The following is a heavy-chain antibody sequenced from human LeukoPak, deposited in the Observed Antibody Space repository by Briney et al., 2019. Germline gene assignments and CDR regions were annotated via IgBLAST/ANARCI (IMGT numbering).Heavy chain of an antibody. Sequence: GGSLRLSCAASGFTFSSYEMNWVRQAPGKGLEWVSYISSSGSTIYYADSVKGRFTISRDNAKNSLYLQMNSLRAEDTAVYYCARDTYDSSGYSLLFDYWGQGTLVTVSS. CDR2: ISSSGSTI. D-gene: IGHD3-22*01. J-gene: IGHJ4*02. CDR3: ARDTYDSSGYSLLFDY. V-gene: IGHV3-48*03. CDR1: GFTFSSYE.